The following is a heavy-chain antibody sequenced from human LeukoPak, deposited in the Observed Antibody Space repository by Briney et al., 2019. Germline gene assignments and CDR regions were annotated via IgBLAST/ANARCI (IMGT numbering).Heavy chain of an antibody. CDR1: GFSVSEYF. Sequence: PGGSLRLSCAASGFSVSEYFIDWLRQAPGKGLEWVSRTRTKARNYNTEYATSVKGRFTVSRDDSNNSVYLQMNSLRTDDTAVYYCGRDSTLGYYWTVWGQGTLVTVSS. J-gene: IGHJ4*02. CDR3: GRDSTLGYYWTV. CDR2: TRTKARNYNT. V-gene: IGHV3-72*01. D-gene: IGHD3-22*01.